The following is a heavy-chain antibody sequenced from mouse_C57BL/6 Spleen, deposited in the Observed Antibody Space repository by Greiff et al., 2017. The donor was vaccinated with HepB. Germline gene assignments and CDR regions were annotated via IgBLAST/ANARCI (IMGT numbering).Heavy chain of an antibody. CDR3: ARRGPTGTGGY. CDR2: MSSGSSTI. D-gene: IGHD4-1*01. CDR1: GFTFSDYG. Sequence: DVHLVESGGGLVKPGGSLLLSCAASGFTFSDYGLHWVRQATEKGLEWVAYMSSGSSTIYYADTVKGRFTISSDNAKNTLFLQMTSLRSEDTAMYYCARRGPTGTGGYWGQGTTRTVAS. J-gene: IGHJ2*01. V-gene: IGHV5-17*01.